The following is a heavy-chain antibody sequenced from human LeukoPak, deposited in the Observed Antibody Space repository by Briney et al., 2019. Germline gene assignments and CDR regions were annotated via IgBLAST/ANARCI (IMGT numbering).Heavy chain of an antibody. CDR2: IYHSGST. V-gene: IGHV4-38-2*02. Sequence: SETLSLTCTVSGYPISSGYYWGWIRQPPGKGLEWIGSIYHSGSTYYNPSLKSRVTISVDTSKNQFSLKLSSVTAADTAVYYCARNYMGYMDVWGKGTTVTISS. J-gene: IGHJ6*03. CDR3: ARNYMGYMDV. D-gene: IGHD1-7*01. CDR1: GYPISSGYY.